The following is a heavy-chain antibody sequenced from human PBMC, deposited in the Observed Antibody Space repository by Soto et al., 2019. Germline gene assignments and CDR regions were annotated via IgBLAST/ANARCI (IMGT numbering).Heavy chain of an antibody. CDR2: IDPSDSQS. Sequence: GGPLMLHCRGSGWRSARSWMTYLRPPPGKGLEWMGRIDPSDSQSYYSPSFRGPGTISVTKAITTVYLQWSSLRASDTAMYYCARQIYDSDTGPNFQYYFDTWGQGTPVTVS. D-gene: IGHD3-22*01. CDR3: ARQIYDSDTGPNFQYYFDT. V-gene: IGHV5-10-1*01. CDR1: GWRSARSW. J-gene: IGHJ4*02.